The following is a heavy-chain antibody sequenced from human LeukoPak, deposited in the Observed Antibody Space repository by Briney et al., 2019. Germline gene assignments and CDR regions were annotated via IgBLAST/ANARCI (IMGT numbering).Heavy chain of an antibody. Sequence: PGGSLRLSCAASGFTFSSYWMHWVRQAPGKGLVWVARINTGGSSPTNADSVKGRFTIPRDNTKNTLYLQMKSLRAEDTAVYYCARDPDGYIDVWGKGTTVTVSS. D-gene: IGHD5-24*01. J-gene: IGHJ6*03. CDR1: GFTFSSYW. CDR2: INTGGSSP. V-gene: IGHV3-74*01. CDR3: ARDPDGYIDV.